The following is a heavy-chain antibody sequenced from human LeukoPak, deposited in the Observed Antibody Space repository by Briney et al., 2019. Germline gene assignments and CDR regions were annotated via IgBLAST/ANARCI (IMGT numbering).Heavy chain of an antibody. D-gene: IGHD2-15*01. Sequence: PGGSLRLSCAASGFTFSSYSMNWVRQAPGKGLEWVSSISSSSSYIYYADSVKGRFTISRDNAKNSLYLQMNSLRAEDTAVYYCARGPPGGPYAFDIWGQGTMVTVSS. J-gene: IGHJ3*02. CDR3: ARGPPGGPYAFDI. CDR1: GFTFSSYS. V-gene: IGHV3-21*01. CDR2: ISSSSSYI.